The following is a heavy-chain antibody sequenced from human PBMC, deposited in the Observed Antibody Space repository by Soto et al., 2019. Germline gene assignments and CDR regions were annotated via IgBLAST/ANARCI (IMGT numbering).Heavy chain of an antibody. CDR1: DGSSISGGYR. Sequence: SQTNPLPNTVSDGSSISGGYRRSCIRQHPGKGLEWIGYIYYSGSTYYNPSLKSRVTISVDTSKNQFSLKLSSVTAADTAVYYCARGPSLCDYGDYVRDSYFGYWGEGTLVTGSS. V-gene: IGHV4-31*03. D-gene: IGHD4-17*01. J-gene: IGHJ4*02. CDR2: IYYSGST. CDR3: ARGPSLCDYGDYVRDSYFGY.